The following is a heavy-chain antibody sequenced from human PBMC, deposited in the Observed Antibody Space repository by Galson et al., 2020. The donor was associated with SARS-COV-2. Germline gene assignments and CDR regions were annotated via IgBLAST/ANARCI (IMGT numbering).Heavy chain of an antibody. J-gene: IGHJ4*02. D-gene: IGHD3-3*01. Sequence: ASVKVSCTVSGYTLTELSMHWVRQAPGKGLEWMGGFDPEDGETIYAQKFQGRVTMTEDTSTDTAYMELSSLRSEDTAVYYCATVPAFWSGYYLVYWGQGTLVTVSS. CDR1: GYTLTELS. CDR3: ATVPAFWSGYYLVY. V-gene: IGHV1-24*01. CDR2: FDPEDGET.